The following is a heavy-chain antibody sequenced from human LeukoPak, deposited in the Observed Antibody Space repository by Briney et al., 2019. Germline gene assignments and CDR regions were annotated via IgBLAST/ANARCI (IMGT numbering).Heavy chain of an antibody. CDR3: ARLFGSVVTNWFDP. D-gene: IGHD3-3*01. Sequence: SETLSLTCTVSGDSISNSSHYWGWIRQPPGKGLEWIGSIYDSGSTYYNPSLKSRVTISVDTSKNQFSLKLSSVTAADTAVYYCARLFGSVVTNWFDPWGQESLVTVSS. J-gene: IGHJ5*02. CDR1: GDSISNSSHY. CDR2: IYDSGST. V-gene: IGHV4-39*01.